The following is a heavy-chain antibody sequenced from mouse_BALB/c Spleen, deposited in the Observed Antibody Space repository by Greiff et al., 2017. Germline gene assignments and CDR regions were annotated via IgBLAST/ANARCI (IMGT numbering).Heavy chain of an antibody. CDR3: ARRRLWYFDV. J-gene: IGHJ1*01. CDR1: GFTFSSYY. D-gene: IGHD1-2*01. Sequence: DVKLVESGGGLVKLGGSLKLSCAASGFTFSSYYMSWVRQTPEKRLELVAAINSNGGSTYYPDTVKGRFTISRDNAKNTLYLQMSSLKSEDTALYYCARRRLWYFDVWGAGTTVTVSS. CDR2: INSNGGST. V-gene: IGHV5-6-2*01.